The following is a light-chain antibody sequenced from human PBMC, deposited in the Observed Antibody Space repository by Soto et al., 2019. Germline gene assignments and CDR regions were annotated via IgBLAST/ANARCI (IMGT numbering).Light chain of an antibody. J-gene: IGKJ5*01. CDR1: QSVSSSY. V-gene: IGKV3-20*01. CDR2: GAS. CDR3: QPYDSSPIT. Sequence: EIVLTQSPATLCVSPGERATLSCSASQSVSSSYLAWYQQKPGQAPSLLIYGASRRATGITDRFSGSGSGTDFTLTISRLEPEDFAVYYCQPYDSSPITFGQGTRLEIK.